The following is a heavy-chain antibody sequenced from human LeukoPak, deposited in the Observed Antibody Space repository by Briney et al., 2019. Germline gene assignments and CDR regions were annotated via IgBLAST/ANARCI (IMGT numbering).Heavy chain of an antibody. CDR1: RFTFSSYA. J-gene: IGHJ4*02. CDR3: ACGNYYFDY. CDR2: ISGRGGTT. V-gene: IGHV3-23*01. D-gene: IGHD4-23*01. Sequence: PGGSLRLSCAASRFTFSSYAMNWVRQAPGKGLEWVSGISGRGGTTYYADSVKGRFSISRDNSKNTLCPQMSSLRAEDTAVYYCACGNYYFDYWGQGTLVTVFS.